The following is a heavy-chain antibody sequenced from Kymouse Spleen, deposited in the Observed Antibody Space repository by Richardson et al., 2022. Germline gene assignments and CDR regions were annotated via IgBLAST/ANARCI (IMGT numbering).Heavy chain of an antibody. CDR1: GGSFSGYY. J-gene: IGHJ6*02. CDR3: ARFTMVRGASYVGENYYYYGMDV. V-gene: IGHV4-34*01. CDR2: INHSGST. D-gene: IGHD3-10*01. Sequence: QVQLQQWGAGLLKPSETLSLTCAVYGGSFSGYYWSWIRQPPGKGLEWIGEINHSGSTNYNPSLKSRVTISVDTSKNQFSLKLSSVTAADTAVYYCARFTMVRGASYVGENYYYYGMDVWGQGTTVTVSS.